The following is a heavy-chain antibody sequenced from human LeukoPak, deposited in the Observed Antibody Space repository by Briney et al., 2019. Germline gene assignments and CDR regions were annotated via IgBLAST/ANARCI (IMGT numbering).Heavy chain of an antibody. J-gene: IGHJ6*02. CDR1: GGTFSSYA. CDR3: ARGSGSSWYQGYYYGMDV. CDR2: IIPIFGTA. D-gene: IGHD6-13*01. Sequence: PVKVSCKASGGTFSSYAISWVRQAPGQGLEWMGGIIPIFGTANYAQKFQGRVTMTRNTSISTAYMELSSLRSEDTAVYYCARGSGSSWYQGYYYGMDVWGQGTTVTVSS. V-gene: IGHV1-69*05.